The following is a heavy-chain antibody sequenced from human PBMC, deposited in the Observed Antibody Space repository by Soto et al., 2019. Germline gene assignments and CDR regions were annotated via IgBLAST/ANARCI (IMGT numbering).Heavy chain of an antibody. CDR1: GGTFSSYA. V-gene: IGHV1-69*13. CDR2: IIPIFGTA. Sequence: SVKVSCKASGGTFSSYAISWVRQAPGQGLEWMGGIIPIFGTANYAQKFQGRVTITADESTSTAYMELSSLRSADTAVYYCARDDPNLRYYYYYGMDVWGQGTTVTVSS. J-gene: IGHJ6*02. D-gene: IGHD3-16*01. CDR3: ARDDPNLRYYYYYGMDV.